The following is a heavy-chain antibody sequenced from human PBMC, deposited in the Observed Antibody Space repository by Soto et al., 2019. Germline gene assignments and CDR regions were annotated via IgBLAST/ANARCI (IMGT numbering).Heavy chain of an antibody. D-gene: IGHD3-22*01. CDR1: GFTFSSYA. Sequence: GGSLRLSCAASGFTFSSYAMSWVRQAPGKGLEWVSAISGSGGSTYYADSVKGRFTISRDNSKNTLYLQMNSLRAEDTAVYYCAKDPAYYYDSSGYWGGLGYWGQGTLVTVSS. CDR3: AKDPAYYYDSSGYWGGLGY. CDR2: ISGSGGST. J-gene: IGHJ4*02. V-gene: IGHV3-23*01.